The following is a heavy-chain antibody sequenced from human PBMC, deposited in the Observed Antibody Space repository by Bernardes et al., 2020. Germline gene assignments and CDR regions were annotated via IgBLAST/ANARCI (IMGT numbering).Heavy chain of an antibody. V-gene: IGHV4-59*12. CDR1: GGSISGYY. Sequence: SETLSLTCTVSGGSISGYYWSWIRQPPGTGLEWIAYIHNSGSTNYNPSLKSRVTISVDTSKNQFSLKLSSVTAADTAVYYCARFKSYGVGSGLFYYYMDVWGKGTTVTVSS. J-gene: IGHJ6*03. D-gene: IGHD4-17*01. CDR2: IHNSGST. CDR3: ARFKSYGVGSGLFYYYMDV.